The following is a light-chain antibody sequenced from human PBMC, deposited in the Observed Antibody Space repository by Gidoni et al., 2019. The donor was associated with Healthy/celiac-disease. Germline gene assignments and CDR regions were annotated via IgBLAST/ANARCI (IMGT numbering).Light chain of an antibody. J-gene: IGLJ2*01. Sequence: SYELTQPPPVAVSPGQTARITCSGDALPKQYAYWYQQKPGQPPVLVIYKDSERPSGIPERFSVSSSGTTVTLTISGVQAEDEADYYCQSADSSGTYVVFGGGTKLTVL. V-gene: IGLV3-25*03. CDR1: ALPKQY. CDR3: QSADSSGTYVV. CDR2: KDS.